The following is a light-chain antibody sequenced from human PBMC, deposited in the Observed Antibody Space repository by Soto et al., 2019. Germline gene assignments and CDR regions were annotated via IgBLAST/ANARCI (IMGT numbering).Light chain of an antibody. CDR2: AAS. V-gene: IGKV3-20*01. J-gene: IGKJ1*01. CDR1: QSVSSSY. Sequence: EIVLTQSPGTLSLSPGERATLSCSASQSVSSSYLVWHQQKPGQAPRLLIYAASRRATGIPDRFSGSGSGTDFTLTISRLEPEDFAVYYCQQYGSSPWTFGQGTKVDIK. CDR3: QQYGSSPWT.